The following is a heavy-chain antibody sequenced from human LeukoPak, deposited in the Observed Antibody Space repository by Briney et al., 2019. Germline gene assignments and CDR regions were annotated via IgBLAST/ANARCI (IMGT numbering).Heavy chain of an antibody. D-gene: IGHD1-26*01. CDR1: GFNFSNYA. J-gene: IGHJ4*02. CDR3: AKDPSSGSYYSPFDY. CDR2: ISGSGGST. V-gene: IGHV3-23*01. Sequence: GGSLRLSCAASGFNFSNYATSWVRQAPGKGLEWVSAISGSGGSTYYADSVKGRFTISRDNSKNTLYLQMNSLRAEDTAVYYCAKDPSSGSYYSPFDYWGQGTLVTVSS.